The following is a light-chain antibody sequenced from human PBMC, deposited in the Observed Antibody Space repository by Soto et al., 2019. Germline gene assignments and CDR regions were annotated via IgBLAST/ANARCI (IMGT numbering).Light chain of an antibody. CDR2: RNN. V-gene: IGLV1-47*01. CDR3: AAWDDSLSGRYV. CDR1: SSNIGSNY. J-gene: IGLJ1*01. Sequence: QSVLTQTPSASGTPGQRVTISCSGSSSNIGSNYVYWYQQLPGTAPKLLIHRNNQRPSGVPDRFSGSKSGTSASLAISGLRSEDGADYYCAAWDDSLSGRYVFGTGTKLTVL.